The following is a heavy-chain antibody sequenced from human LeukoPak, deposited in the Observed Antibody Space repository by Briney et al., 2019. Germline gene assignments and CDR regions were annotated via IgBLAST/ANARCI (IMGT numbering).Heavy chain of an antibody. CDR1: GYTFTDYA. CDR3: ARGGKQWRGGNYFDS. Sequence: ASVKVSCKASGYTFTDYALHWVRQAPGQSLEWMGWITTGRGETRYSQEFQRRITFTRDTSASTGYMDLSDLRSEDTAVYYCARGGKQWRGGNYFDSWGQGTLVAVSS. J-gene: IGHJ4*02. CDR2: ITTGRGET. V-gene: IGHV1-3*03. D-gene: IGHD6-19*01.